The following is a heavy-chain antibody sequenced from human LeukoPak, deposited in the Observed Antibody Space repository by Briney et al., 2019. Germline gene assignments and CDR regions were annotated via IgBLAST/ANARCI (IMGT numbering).Heavy chain of an antibody. J-gene: IGHJ3*02. Sequence: GGSLRLSCAASGFTFSSYGMSWVRQAPGKGLEWVSGINWNGGSTGYADSVKGRFTISRDNAKNSLYLQMNSLRAEDTALYYCARIRWEPYGHHAFDIWGRGTMVTVSS. CDR1: GFTFSSYG. CDR2: INWNGGST. V-gene: IGHV3-20*04. D-gene: IGHD1-26*01. CDR3: ARIRWEPYGHHAFDI.